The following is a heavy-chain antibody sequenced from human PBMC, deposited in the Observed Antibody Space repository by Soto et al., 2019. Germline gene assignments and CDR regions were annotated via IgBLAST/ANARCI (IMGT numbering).Heavy chain of an antibody. CDR2: IKSKTDGVTT. J-gene: IGHJ6*02. V-gene: IGHV3-15*01. CDR1: GFPFGNAW. Sequence: DVQLVESGGGLVKPGGSLRLSCAASGFPFGNAWMSWVRQAPGKGLEWVGRIKSKTDGVTTDYAAPVKGRFIISRDDSKNMLYLQMNSLKTEDTAGYYCVTLKYGMDVWGQGTSVTVSS. D-gene: IGHD6-6*01. CDR3: VTLKYGMDV.